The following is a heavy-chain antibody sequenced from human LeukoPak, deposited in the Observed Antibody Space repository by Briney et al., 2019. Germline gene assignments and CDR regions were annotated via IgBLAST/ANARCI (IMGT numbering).Heavy chain of an antibody. CDR3: ARGTREGDYYYYMDV. V-gene: IGHV4-34*01. CDR1: GWVFSGYY. J-gene: IGHJ6*03. Sequence: SGNLFLPCAVFGWVFSGYYLGWVRPAPGKGLEWVGEINHSGSTNYNPSLKSRVTISVDTSKNQFSLKLSSVTAADTAVYYCARGTREGDYYYYMDVWGKGTTVTVSS. CDR2: INHSGST.